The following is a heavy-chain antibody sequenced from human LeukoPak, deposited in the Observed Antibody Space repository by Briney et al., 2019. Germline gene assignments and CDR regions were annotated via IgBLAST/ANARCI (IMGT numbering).Heavy chain of an antibody. Sequence: GGSLRLSCAASGFAFTNYDMSWVRQAPGKGLEWVSEISGSGGRTYYTDSVRGRFTISRDNSENTLYLQMNSLRVEDTAVYYCTKGDGSSGWSVWGQGTLVTVSS. V-gene: IGHV3-23*01. CDR1: GFAFTNYD. D-gene: IGHD6-19*01. J-gene: IGHJ4*02. CDR2: ISGSGGRT. CDR3: TKGDGSSGWSV.